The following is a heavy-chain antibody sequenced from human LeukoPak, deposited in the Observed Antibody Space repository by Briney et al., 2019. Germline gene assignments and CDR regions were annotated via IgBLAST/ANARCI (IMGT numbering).Heavy chain of an antibody. CDR2: INAGNGNT. Sequence: ASVKVSCKASGYTFTSYAMHWVRQAPGQRLEWMGWINAGNGNTKYSQEFQGRVTMTRDTSISTAYMELRSLRSDDTAVYYCARDTYGSGSYYVYYFDYWGQGTLVTVSS. J-gene: IGHJ4*02. V-gene: IGHV1-3*01. CDR3: ARDTYGSGSYYVYYFDY. D-gene: IGHD3-10*01. CDR1: GYTFTSYA.